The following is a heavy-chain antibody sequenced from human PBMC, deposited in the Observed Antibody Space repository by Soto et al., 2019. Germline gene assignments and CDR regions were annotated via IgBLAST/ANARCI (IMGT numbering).Heavy chain of an antibody. V-gene: IGHV1-69*02. CDR2: IIPILGIA. D-gene: IGHD2-15*01. CDR3: AREYCSGGSCYSPPGDSGEAFDI. J-gene: IGHJ3*02. Sequence: QVQLVQSGAEVKKPGSSVKVSCKASGGTFSSHTISWVRQAPGQGLEWMGRIIPILGIANYAQKLQGRVTITADKSTSTADMELSSLRSEDTAVYYCAREYCSGGSCYSPPGDSGEAFDIWGQGTMVTVSS. CDR1: GGTFSSHT.